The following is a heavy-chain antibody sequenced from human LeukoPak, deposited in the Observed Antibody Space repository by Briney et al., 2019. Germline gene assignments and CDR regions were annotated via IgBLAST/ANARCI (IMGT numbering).Heavy chain of an antibody. V-gene: IGHV3-43*01. CDR3: AKDISITGTTGVFDAFDI. D-gene: IGHD1-7*01. CDR2: ISWDGGST. Sequence: GGSLRLSCAASGFTFSSYGMHWVRQAPGKGLEWVSLISWDGGSTYYADSVKGRFTISRDNSKNSLYLQMNSLRTEDTALYYCAKDISITGTTGVFDAFDIWGQGTMVTVSS. J-gene: IGHJ3*02. CDR1: GFTFSSYG.